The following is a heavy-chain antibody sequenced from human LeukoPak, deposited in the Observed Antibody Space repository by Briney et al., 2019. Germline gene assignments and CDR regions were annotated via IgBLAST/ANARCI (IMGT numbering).Heavy chain of an antibody. D-gene: IGHD2/OR15-2a*01. J-gene: IGHJ4*02. Sequence: GESLKISCKGSGFSFTNYWIGWVRQTPGKGLEWMGIIYPADSSTRYSPSFQGHVTFSVDKSSSTAYLQWSSLKASDTAMYYCARENLIFDYWGQGTLVTVSS. CDR1: GFSFTNYW. V-gene: IGHV5-51*01. CDR3: ARENLIFDY. CDR2: IYPADSST.